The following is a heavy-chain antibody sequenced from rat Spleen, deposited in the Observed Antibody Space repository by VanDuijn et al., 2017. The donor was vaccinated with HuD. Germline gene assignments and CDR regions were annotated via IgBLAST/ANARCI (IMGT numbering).Heavy chain of an antibody. V-gene: IGHV2S12*01. Sequence: QVQLKESGPGLVQPSQTLSLTCTVSGLSLTSYHVSWVRQPPGKGLEWIAAISSGGGTFYSSTLKSRLSISRDTSKNQVFLKMNSLQSEDTTTYYCARDPLGAGLDYWGQGVMVTVSS. D-gene: IGHD5-1*01. J-gene: IGHJ2*01. CDR1: GLSLTSYH. CDR3: ARDPLGAGLDY. CDR2: ISSGGGT.